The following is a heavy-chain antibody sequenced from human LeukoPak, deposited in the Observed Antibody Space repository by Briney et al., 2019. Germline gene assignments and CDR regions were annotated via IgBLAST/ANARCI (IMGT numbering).Heavy chain of an antibody. Sequence: SETRSLACSVAGGSITRYYGSWIRQPPGKGLEWIGYIYYIGSTNYNPSLKSRVTIALDTSKNQFSLKLSYVTAADTAVYYCASLGCSGGSCSNPYYYGMDVWGQGTTVTVSS. D-gene: IGHD2-15*01. CDR1: GGSITRYY. V-gene: IGHV4-59*08. CDR3: ASLGCSGGSCSNPYYYGMDV. CDR2: IYYIGST. J-gene: IGHJ6*02.